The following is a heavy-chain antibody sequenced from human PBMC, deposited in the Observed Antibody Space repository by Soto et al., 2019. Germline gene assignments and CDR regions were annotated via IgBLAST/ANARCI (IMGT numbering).Heavy chain of an antibody. V-gene: IGHV6-1*01. CDR2: TYYRSKWYI. CDR1: GASVSSHSAA. D-gene: IGHD1-1*01. CDR3: ARASWDDFTGHDYMYV. Sequence: QVQLQQSGPGLVKPSQTLSLTCSISGASVSSHSAAWYWIRQTPSRCLEWLGGTYYRSKWYINYELSLRGRRTGNPATSNNQFTLQLNSGTPEDTALYYCARASWDDFTGHDYMYVWGKGTTVTVSS. J-gene: IGHJ6*03.